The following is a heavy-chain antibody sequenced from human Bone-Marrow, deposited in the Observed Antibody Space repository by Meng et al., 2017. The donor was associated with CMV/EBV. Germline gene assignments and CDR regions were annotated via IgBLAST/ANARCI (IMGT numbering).Heavy chain of an antibody. J-gene: IGHJ4*02. CDR1: GFTFNSYA. CDR3: AKSRNGYGGEDH. CDR2: ISDSGGNT. V-gene: IGHV3-23*01. Sequence: GESLKISCAASGFTFNSYAMNWVRQAPGKGLEWVSTISDSGGNTYYPDSVKGRFTISRDNSYKTVYLQKTRRRAKDTAIYYCAKSRNGYGGEDHWGQGMLVTVSS. D-gene: IGHD5-12*01.